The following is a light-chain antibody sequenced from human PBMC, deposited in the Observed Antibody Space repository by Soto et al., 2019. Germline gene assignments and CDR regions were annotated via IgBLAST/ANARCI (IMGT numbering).Light chain of an antibody. CDR3: QQYYSSPLT. J-gene: IGKJ4*01. Sequence: DIVMTQSPDSLAVSLGERATINCKSSQSVLYSSNNKNYLAWYQQKTGQPTXLLIYWASTRESGVPDRFSGGGSGTEFTLTISSLQAEEFAAYYCQQYYSSPLTFGGGTKV. CDR1: QSVLYSSNNKNY. CDR2: WAS. V-gene: IGKV4-1*01.